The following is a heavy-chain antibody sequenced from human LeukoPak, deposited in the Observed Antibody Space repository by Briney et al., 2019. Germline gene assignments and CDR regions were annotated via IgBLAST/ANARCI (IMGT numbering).Heavy chain of an antibody. J-gene: IGHJ4*02. D-gene: IGHD3-22*01. CDR2: IWYDGSNK. CDR3: ARGYDSSGYYHYYIDY. V-gene: IGHV3-33*01. Sequence: GGSLRLFCAASGFTFSSYGMNWVRQAPGKGLEWVAVIWYDGSNKYYADSVKGRFTISRDNSKDTLYLQMNSLRADDTAVYYCARGYDSSGYYHYYIDYWGQGTLVTVSS. CDR1: GFTFSSYG.